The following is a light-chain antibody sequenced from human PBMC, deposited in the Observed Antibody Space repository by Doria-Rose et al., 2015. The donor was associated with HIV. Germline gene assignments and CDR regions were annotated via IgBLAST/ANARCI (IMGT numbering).Light chain of an antibody. CDR1: QSFSSTY. J-gene: IGKJ1*01. Sequence: SPGERATLSCRASQSFSSTYLAWYQQKPGQAPSLLIYDGSTRATGIPDRFSAGGSGTDLTLTINRLEPEDFALYYCHQYGTSWTFGQGTKVEI. CDR2: DGS. CDR3: HQYGTSWT. V-gene: IGKV3-20*01.